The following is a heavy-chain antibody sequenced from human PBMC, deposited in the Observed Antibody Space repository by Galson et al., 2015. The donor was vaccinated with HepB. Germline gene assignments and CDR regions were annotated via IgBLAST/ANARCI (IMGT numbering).Heavy chain of an antibody. V-gene: IGHV1-18*01. J-gene: IGHJ4*02. CDR2: ISAYNGNT. Sequence: SVKVSCKASGYTFTSYGISWVRQAPGQGLEWMGWISAYNGNTNYAQKLQGRVTMTTDTSTSTAYMELRSLRSDDTAVYYCARDSDYDILTGYITHPFDYWGQGTLVTVSS. CDR3: ARDSDYDILTGYITHPFDY. CDR1: GYTFTSYG. D-gene: IGHD3-9*01.